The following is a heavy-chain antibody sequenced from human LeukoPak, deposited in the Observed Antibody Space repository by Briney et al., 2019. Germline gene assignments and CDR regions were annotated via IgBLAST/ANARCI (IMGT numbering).Heavy chain of an antibody. V-gene: IGHV4-39*01. CDR2: IYYSGST. CDR3: ARHGTSSGYDIGY. D-gene: IGHD3-22*01. CDR1: GGSISSSSYY. Sequence: SETLSLTCTASGGSISSSSYYWGWIRQPPGKGLEWIGSIYYSGSTYYNPSLKSRVTISVDTSKNQFSLKLSSVTAADTAVYYCARHGTSSGYDIGYWGQGTLVTVSS. J-gene: IGHJ4*02.